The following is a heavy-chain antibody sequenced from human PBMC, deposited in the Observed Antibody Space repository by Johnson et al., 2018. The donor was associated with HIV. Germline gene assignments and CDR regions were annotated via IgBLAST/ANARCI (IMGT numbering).Heavy chain of an antibody. CDR2: ISYDGSNK. J-gene: IGHJ3*02. D-gene: IGHD3-22*01. Sequence: QMLLVESGGGVVQPGRSLRLSCAASGFTFSSYAMHWVRQAPGKGLEWVAVISYDGSNKYYADSVKGRFTISRDNSKNTLYLQMNSLRAEDTAVYYCARALYFYDSTSPLESEAFDIWGQGTMVTVSS. CDR1: GFTFSSYA. V-gene: IGHV3-30*04. CDR3: ARALYFYDSTSPLESEAFDI.